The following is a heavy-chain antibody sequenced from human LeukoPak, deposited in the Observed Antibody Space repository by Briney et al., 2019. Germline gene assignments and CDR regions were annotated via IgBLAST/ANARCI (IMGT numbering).Heavy chain of an antibody. CDR2: INAGNGNT. D-gene: IGHD1-26*01. J-gene: IGHJ5*02. CDR3: ARDRYSGSSFPGQNWLDP. Sequence: GASVKVSCKASGYTFTSYAMHWVRQAPGQRLEWMGWINAGNGNTKYSQKFQGRVTITRDTSASTAYMELSSLRSEDTAVYYCARDRYSGSSFPGQNWLDPWGQGTLVTVSS. V-gene: IGHV1-3*01. CDR1: GYTFTSYA.